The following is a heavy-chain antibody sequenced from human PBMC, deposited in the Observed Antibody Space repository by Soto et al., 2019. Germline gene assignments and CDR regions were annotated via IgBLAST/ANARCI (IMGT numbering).Heavy chain of an antibody. CDR1: GYTFTTYW. CDR3: SRQGGPPMSTDY. D-gene: IGHD2-15*01. J-gene: IGHJ4*02. CDR2: INTFDSDT. V-gene: IGHV5-51*01. Sequence: GESLKISCQRSGYTFTTYWVGWVRQMPGKGLEWMAIINTFDSDTRYSPSFQGQVTISVDKSISTAYLQWSSLKASDSAKYFCSRQGGPPMSTDYWGPGILLTVYS.